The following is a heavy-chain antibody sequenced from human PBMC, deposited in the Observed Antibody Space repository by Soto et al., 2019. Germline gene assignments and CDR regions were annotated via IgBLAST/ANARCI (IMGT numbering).Heavy chain of an antibody. J-gene: IGHJ6*02. CDR3: ATTTAIQWRFWEWLPSAYYGMDV. V-gene: IGHV4-31*03. CDR1: GGSISSGGYY. D-gene: IGHD3-3*01. Sequence: SETLSLTCTVSGGSISSGGYYWSWIRQHPGKGLEWIGYIYYSGSTYYNPSLKSRVTISVDTSKNQFSLKLSSVTAADTAVYYCATTTAIQWRFWEWLPSAYYGMDVWGQGTTVTVSS. CDR2: IYYSGST.